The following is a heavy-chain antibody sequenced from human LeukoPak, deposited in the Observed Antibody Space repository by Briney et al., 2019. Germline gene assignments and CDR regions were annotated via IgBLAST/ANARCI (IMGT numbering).Heavy chain of an antibody. D-gene: IGHD2/OR15-2a*01. CDR3: AKLKGYCNSGGCYYDY. V-gene: IGHV3-23*01. Sequence: GSLRLSFAASAFPFSSYAVSWVRQAPGKGLEWVSTISASSLSTYYADSVKGRFTISRDNSKNTLYLQMNSLRAEDTAVYYCAKLKGYCNSGGCYYDYWGQGTLVTVSS. J-gene: IGHJ4*02. CDR1: AFPFSSYA. CDR2: ISASSLST.